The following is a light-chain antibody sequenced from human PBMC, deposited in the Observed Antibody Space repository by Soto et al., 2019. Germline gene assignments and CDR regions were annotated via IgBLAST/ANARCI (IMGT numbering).Light chain of an antibody. CDR2: GAS. Sequence: TQSPGTLSLSPGERATLSCRASQSVSSSYLAWYQQKPGQTPRLLVYGASSRATGIPDRFSGSGSGTDFTLTISRLEPEDFAVYYCQQHGTSPITFGQGTRLEI. CDR1: QSVSSSY. V-gene: IGKV3-20*01. J-gene: IGKJ5*01. CDR3: QQHGTSPIT.